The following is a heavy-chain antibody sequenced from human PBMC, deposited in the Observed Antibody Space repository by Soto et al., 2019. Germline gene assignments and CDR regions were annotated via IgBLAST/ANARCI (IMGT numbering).Heavy chain of an antibody. V-gene: IGHV2-5*02. CDR3: GKSRYGGDCLQINSSHSYYGLDV. CDR2: LNWEDDK. Sequence: QITLKESGPTLVKPTQTLTLTCTFSGLSLRTTGVGVGWVRPRPGKALEWLALLNWEDDKRYSPSRNSRLTITKDTSENELVLTMTNRDTVETATYYCGKSRYGGDCLQINSSHSYYGLDVWGQGTTVTVYS. J-gene: IGHJ6*02. CDR1: GLSLRTTGVG. D-gene: IGHD2-21*02.